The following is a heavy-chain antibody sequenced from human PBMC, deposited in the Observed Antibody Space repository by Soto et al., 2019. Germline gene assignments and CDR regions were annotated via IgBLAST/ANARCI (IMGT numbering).Heavy chain of an antibody. J-gene: IGHJ6*02. D-gene: IGHD1-26*01. CDR1: GFTFSNYG. CDR2: IWHDGNNK. V-gene: IGHV3-33*01. Sequence: QVQLVESGGGVVQPGRSLRLSCAASGFTFSNYGMHWVRQAPGKGLEWVAIIWHDGNNKYYADSVRGRFIISRDNSKNRLYLQMNSLRADDTAVYYCASDLVGASDSYGLDVWGQGTPVTVSS. CDR3: ASDLVGASDSYGLDV.